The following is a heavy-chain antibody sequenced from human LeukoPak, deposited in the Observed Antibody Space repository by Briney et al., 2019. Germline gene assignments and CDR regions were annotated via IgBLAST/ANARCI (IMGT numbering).Heavy chain of an antibody. V-gene: IGHV3-7*01. CDR2: IKQDGGEK. CDR1: GFTFRSYC. Sequence: GGSLRLSCAASGFTFRSYCMSWVRQAPGKGLEWVANIKQDGGEKYYVDFVKGRFTISRDNAKNSLYLHMNSLRAEDTAVYYCARDRLLAIPYYMDVWGKGTTVSVSS. J-gene: IGHJ6*03. CDR3: ARDRLLAIPYYMDV. D-gene: IGHD2-21*01.